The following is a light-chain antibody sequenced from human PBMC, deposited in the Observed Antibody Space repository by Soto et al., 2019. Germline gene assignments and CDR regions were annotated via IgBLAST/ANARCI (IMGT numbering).Light chain of an antibody. Sequence: DIQMTQSPSSLSASVGDRVTITCQASQDINKYLNWYQHKSGKAPKLLIYDASSLETGVPSRFSGNGSGRDFTFTIRSLQPEDIAMYYCQQYDNLPFSFGPGTEVEVK. CDR1: QDINKY. J-gene: IGKJ3*01. V-gene: IGKV1-33*01. CDR2: DAS. CDR3: QQYDNLPFS.